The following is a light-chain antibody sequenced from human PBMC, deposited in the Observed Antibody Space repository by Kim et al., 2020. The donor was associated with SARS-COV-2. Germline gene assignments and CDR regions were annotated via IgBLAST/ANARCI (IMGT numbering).Light chain of an antibody. Sequence: VPPAGIATLSCRANQDVSFNLPSYQQKPAQAPRLLIYSTSIRATGIPARFSGAVSRTDFTLTISGLQSEDFAVYYFQQSNNWPRTFGQGTNVDI. CDR2: STS. CDR3: QQSNNWPRT. J-gene: IGKJ1*01. CDR1: QDVSFN. V-gene: IGKV3-15*01.